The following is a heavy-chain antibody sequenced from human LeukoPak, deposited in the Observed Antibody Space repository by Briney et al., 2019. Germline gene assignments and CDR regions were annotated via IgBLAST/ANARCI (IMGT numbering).Heavy chain of an antibody. Sequence: GASVKVSCKASGYTFTSYGISWVRQAPGQGLEWMGWISAYNGNTNYAQKLQGRVTMTTDTSTSTAYMELRSLRSDDTAVYYCARDIGSYRTRGAFDIWGQGTMVTVSS. V-gene: IGHV1-18*01. D-gene: IGHD1-26*01. CDR1: GYTFTSYG. CDR2: ISAYNGNT. CDR3: ARDIGSYRTRGAFDI. J-gene: IGHJ3*02.